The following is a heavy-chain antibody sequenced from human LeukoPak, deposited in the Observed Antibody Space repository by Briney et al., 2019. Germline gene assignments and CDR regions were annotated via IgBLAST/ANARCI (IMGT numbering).Heavy chain of an antibody. Sequence: ASVKVSCKASGYSFTRYYMHWVRQAPGQGLEWMGIINPRGGSTIFAQKFQDRATMTRDTSTSTVNVEVSSLRSEDTAVYYCARDLKETYGSGTPRSYCDYWGQGTLVTVFS. CDR1: GYSFTRYY. CDR2: INPRGGST. V-gene: IGHV1-46*01. CDR3: ARDLKETYGSGTPRSYCDY. J-gene: IGHJ4*02. D-gene: IGHD3-10*01.